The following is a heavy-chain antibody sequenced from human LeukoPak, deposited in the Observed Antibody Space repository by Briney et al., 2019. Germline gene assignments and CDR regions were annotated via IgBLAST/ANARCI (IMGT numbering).Heavy chain of an antibody. J-gene: IGHJ5*02. D-gene: IGHD6-19*01. CDR3: ARRSKIAVAGYNWFDP. CDR2: ISAYNGNT. V-gene: IGHV1-18*01. Sequence: ASVKVSCKASGYTFTSYGISWVRQAPGQGLEWMGWISAYNGNTNYAQKLQGRVTVTTDTSTSTAYMELRSLRSDDTAVYYCARRSKIAVAGYNWFDPWGQGTLVTVSS. CDR1: GYTFTSYG.